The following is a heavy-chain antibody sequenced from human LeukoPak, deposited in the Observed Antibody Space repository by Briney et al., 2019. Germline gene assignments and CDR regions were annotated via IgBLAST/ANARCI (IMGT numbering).Heavy chain of an antibody. J-gene: IGHJ4*02. D-gene: IGHD5-18*01. CDR1: GFTFSRYS. V-gene: IGHV3-21*01. CDR2: ISSSSSYI. Sequence: GGSLRLSCAASGFTFSRYSMNWVRQAPGKGLEWVSSISSSSSYIYYAVSVKGRFTISRDNAKNSLYLQMNSLRAEDTAVYYCAREVVDTAFDYWGQGTLVTVSS. CDR3: AREVVDTAFDY.